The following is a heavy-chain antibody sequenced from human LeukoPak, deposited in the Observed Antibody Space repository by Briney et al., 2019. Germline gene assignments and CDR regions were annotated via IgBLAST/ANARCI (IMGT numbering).Heavy chain of an antibody. V-gene: IGHV4-59*08. CDR3: AGHADGSGSSSWYYGMDV. CDR1: GASISSYY. CDR2: IYYSGSP. J-gene: IGHJ6*02. Sequence: SETLSLTCTVSGASISSYYWSWIRQPPGKGLEWIAYIYYSGSPDYNPSLKSRVTILVDTSKNQLSLKLSSETAADTAVYYCAGHADGSGSSSWYYGMDVWGQGTTVTVSS. D-gene: IGHD3-10*01.